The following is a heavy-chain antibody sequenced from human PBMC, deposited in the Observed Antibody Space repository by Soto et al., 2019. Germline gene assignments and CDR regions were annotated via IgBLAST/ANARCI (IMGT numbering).Heavy chain of an antibody. D-gene: IGHD3-10*01. Sequence: EVQLVESGGGLVQPGGSLRLSCAASGFTFSSYWMSWVRQAPGKGLEWVANIKQDGSEKYYVDSVKGRFTISRDNAKNSLYLQMNSLRAEDTAAYYCARDLRVRGFPKYYYYMDVWGKGTTVTVSS. V-gene: IGHV3-7*01. J-gene: IGHJ6*03. CDR1: GFTFSSYW. CDR3: ARDLRVRGFPKYYYYMDV. CDR2: IKQDGSEK.